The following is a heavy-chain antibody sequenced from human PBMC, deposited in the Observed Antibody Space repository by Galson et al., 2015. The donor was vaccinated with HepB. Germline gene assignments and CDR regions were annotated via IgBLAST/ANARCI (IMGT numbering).Heavy chain of an antibody. CDR1: GYSFTNYW. Sequence: QSGAEVKKPGESLTISCKGSGYSFTNYWISWVRQMPGKGLEWMGRIDPSDSYTNYSPSFQGHVTISADKSISTAYLPWSSLKASDTAIYYCARHGPTKDTTMVSDYYYYAMDVWGQGTTVTVSS. J-gene: IGHJ6*02. D-gene: IGHD5-18*01. V-gene: IGHV5-10-1*01. CDR2: IDPSDSYT. CDR3: ARHGPTKDTTMVSDYYYYAMDV.